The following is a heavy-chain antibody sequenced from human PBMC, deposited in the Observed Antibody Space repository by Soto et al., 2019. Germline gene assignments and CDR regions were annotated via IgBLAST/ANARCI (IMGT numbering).Heavy chain of an antibody. Sequence: QVQLVESGGGVVQPGRSLRLSCAASGFTFSSYGMHWVRQAPGKGLEWVAVIWYDGSNKYYADSVKGRFTISRDNFKNKLDLQMDSLGAEDTAVYYCARVKCVDGIWSGEPCPYYYGMDVWGQGTTVTVSS. CDR1: GFTFSSYG. V-gene: IGHV3-33*01. CDR2: IWYDGSNK. J-gene: IGHJ6*02. D-gene: IGHD3-10*01. CDR3: ARVKCVDGIWSGEPCPYYYGMDV.